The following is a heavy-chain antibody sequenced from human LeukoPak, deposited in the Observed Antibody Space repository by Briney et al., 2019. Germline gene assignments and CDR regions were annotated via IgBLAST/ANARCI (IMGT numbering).Heavy chain of an antibody. D-gene: IGHD3/OR15-3a*01. J-gene: IGHJ4*02. V-gene: IGHV4-39*01. CDR1: GGSISSSSYY. Sequence: PSETPSLTCTVSGGSISSSSYYWGWIRQPPGKGLEWIGSIYYSGSTYYNPSLKSRVTISVDTSKNQFSLKLSSVTAADTAVYYCARPRTGYYYYFDYWGQGTLVTVSS. CDR3: ARPRTGYYYYFDY. CDR2: IYYSGST.